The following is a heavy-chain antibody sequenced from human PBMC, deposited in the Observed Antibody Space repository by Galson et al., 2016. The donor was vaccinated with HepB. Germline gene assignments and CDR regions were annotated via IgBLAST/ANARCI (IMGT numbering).Heavy chain of an antibody. CDR1: GDSIIGYY. CDR3: ARSDAPAGRFWYFDL. Sequence: SETLSLTCTVSGDSIIGYYCSWIRQPPGKGLEWIGQIFYSGNTNQSPSLKSRVTMSVDTSKNQFSLSLSSVTAADTAVYYCARSDAPAGRFWYFDLWGPGTVVPVSS. V-gene: IGHV4-59*01. J-gene: IGHJ2*01. D-gene: IGHD6-13*01. CDR2: IFYSGNT.